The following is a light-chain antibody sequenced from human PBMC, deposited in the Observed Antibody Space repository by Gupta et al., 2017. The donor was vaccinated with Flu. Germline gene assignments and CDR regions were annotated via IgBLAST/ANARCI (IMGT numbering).Light chain of an antibody. Sequence: SSDIGGHKYVSWYQQRPGKAPKLIIYEVTDRPSGVSDRFSGTKSGNTASLTISGLQADDEADYYCSSYTSASTPFVFGTGTKVTVL. J-gene: IGLJ1*01. CDR1: SSDIGGHKY. CDR3: SSYTSASTPFV. CDR2: EVT. V-gene: IGLV2-14*01.